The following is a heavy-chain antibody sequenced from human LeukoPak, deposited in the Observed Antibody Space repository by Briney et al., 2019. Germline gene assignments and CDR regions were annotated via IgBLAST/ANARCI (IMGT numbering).Heavy chain of an antibody. CDR2: IYYSGST. D-gene: IGHD3-10*01. Sequence: SQTLSLTCTVSGGSISSGGYYWSWIRQHPGKGLEWIGYIYYSGSTYYNPSLKSRVTISVDTSKNQFSLKLSSVTAADTAVYYCARVYADYYGSGSYYDYWGQGTLVTVPS. CDR1: GGSISSGGYY. J-gene: IGHJ4*02. V-gene: IGHV4-31*03. CDR3: ARVYADYYGSGSYYDY.